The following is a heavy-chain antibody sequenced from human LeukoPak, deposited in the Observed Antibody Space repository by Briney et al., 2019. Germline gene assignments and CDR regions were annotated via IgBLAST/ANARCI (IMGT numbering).Heavy chain of an antibody. Sequence: SETLSLTCTVSGGSISSYYWSWIRQPPGKGLEWIGYIYYSGSTNYNPSLKSRVTISVDTSKNQFSLKLSSVTAADTAVYYCARDLGYYGSGSYSSAFDIWGQGTMVTVSS. D-gene: IGHD3-10*01. V-gene: IGHV4-59*01. CDR2: IYYSGST. J-gene: IGHJ3*02. CDR1: GGSISSYY. CDR3: ARDLGYYGSGSYSSAFDI.